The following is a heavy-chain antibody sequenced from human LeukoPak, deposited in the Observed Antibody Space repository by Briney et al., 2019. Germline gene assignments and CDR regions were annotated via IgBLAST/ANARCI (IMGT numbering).Heavy chain of an antibody. V-gene: IGHV3-11*01. Sequence: GGSLRLSCAASGFTFSDYYMSWIRQAPGKGLEWVSYISSSGSTIYYADSVKGRFTISRDNSKNTLYLQTNSLRAEDTAVYYCAKDRGYGSYYYFDYWGQGTLVTVSS. CDR3: AKDRGYGSYYYFDY. D-gene: IGHD1-26*01. CDR2: ISSSGSTI. CDR1: GFTFSDYY. J-gene: IGHJ4*02.